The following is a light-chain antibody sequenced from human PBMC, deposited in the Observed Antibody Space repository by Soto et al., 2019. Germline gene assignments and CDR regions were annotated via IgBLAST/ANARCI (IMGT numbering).Light chain of an antibody. CDR2: GAS. CDR3: QQSNRPPRT. Sequence: DIELTQSPISLSASVGDRATISCRASQAICNYLAWYQHKPGKAPNLLIFGASNLPSGVPSMFSGSGSGTEITLTSSILQPEDFANYYRQQSNRPPRTFGQGTKLEIK. CDR1: QAICNY. V-gene: IGKV1-9*01. J-gene: IGKJ2*01.